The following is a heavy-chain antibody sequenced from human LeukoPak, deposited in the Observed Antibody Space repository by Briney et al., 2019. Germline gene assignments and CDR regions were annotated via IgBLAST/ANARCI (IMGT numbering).Heavy chain of an antibody. CDR1: GFTFSSYA. CDR2: ISYDGSNK. V-gene: IGHV3-30*09. CDR3: ARDPSVFYYYYFMDV. Sequence: GGSLRLSCAASGFTFSSYAMHWVRQAPGKGLEWVAVISYDGSNKYYADSVKGRFAISRDNSKDTLYLQMNSLRPEDTAVYYCARDPSVFYYYYFMDVWGKGTTVTVSS. J-gene: IGHJ6*03.